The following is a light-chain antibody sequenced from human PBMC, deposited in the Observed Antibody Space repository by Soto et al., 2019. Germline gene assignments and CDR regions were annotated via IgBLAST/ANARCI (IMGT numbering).Light chain of an antibody. CDR3: SSYTSSSIPYV. Sequence: QSVLTQPASVSGSPGQSITISCTGTSSDVGGYNYVSWYQQHPGKAPKVMIYEVSNRPSGVSNRFSGSKSGNTASLTISGLQAEDEADYYCSSYTSSSIPYVFGTGTKVTVL. CDR1: SSDVGGYNY. CDR2: EVS. J-gene: IGLJ1*01. V-gene: IGLV2-14*01.